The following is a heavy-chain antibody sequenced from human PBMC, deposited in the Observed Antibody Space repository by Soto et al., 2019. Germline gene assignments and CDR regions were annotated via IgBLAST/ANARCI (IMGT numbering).Heavy chain of an antibody. Sequence: EAXVKVSCKASGYTITTYSIHWVRQAPGQRLEWMGWVNAGNGDTKYSRNFQGRVTISRDTSASTAYMEVSNLRSEDTAVYYCARDPADYWGQGTLVTVSS. V-gene: IGHV1-3*01. CDR2: VNAGNGDT. J-gene: IGHJ4*02. CDR3: ARDPADY. CDR1: GYTITTYS.